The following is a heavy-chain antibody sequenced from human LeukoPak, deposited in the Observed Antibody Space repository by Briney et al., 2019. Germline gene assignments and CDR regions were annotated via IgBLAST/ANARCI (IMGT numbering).Heavy chain of an antibody. V-gene: IGHV3-21*04. CDR2: ISSSSSYI. CDR1: GFSFSDYT. CDR3: AKRGREGYSSSSEYYYMDV. J-gene: IGHJ6*03. Sequence: GGSLRLSCAASGFSFSDYTMNWVRQAPGKGLEWVSSISSSSSYIYYADSMKGRFTISRDNSKNTLYLQMNSLRAEDTAVYYCAKRGREGYSSSSEYYYMDVWGKGTTVTVSS. D-gene: IGHD6-6*01.